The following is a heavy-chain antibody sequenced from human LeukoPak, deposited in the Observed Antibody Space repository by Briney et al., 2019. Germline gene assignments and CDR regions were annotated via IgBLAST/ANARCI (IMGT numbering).Heavy chain of an antibody. CDR3: ARGLYYYDSSGSHGGAFDI. CDR2: ISAYNGNT. Sequence: GASVKVSCKASGYTFTSYGISWVRQAPGQGLEWMGWISAYNGNTNYAQKFQGRVTMTRDTSISTAYMELSRLRSDDTAVYYCARGLYYYDSSGSHGGAFDIWGQGTMVTVSS. V-gene: IGHV1-18*01. CDR1: GYTFTSYG. D-gene: IGHD3-22*01. J-gene: IGHJ3*02.